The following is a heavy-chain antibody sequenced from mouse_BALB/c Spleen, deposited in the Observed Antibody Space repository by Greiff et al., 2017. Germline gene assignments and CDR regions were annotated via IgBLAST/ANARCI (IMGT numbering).Heavy chain of an antibody. CDR3: ARISYGSSYDYAMDY. D-gene: IGHD1-1*01. CDR1: GYTFTSYW. Sequence: QVQLQQPGAELVKPGASVKLSCKASGYTFTSYWMHWVKQRPGQGLEWIGEINPSNGRTNYNEKFKSKATLTVDKSSSTAYMQLKSLTSEDSAVYYCARISYGSSYDYAMDYWGQGTSVTVSS. CDR2: INPSNGRT. V-gene: IGHV1S81*02. J-gene: IGHJ4*01.